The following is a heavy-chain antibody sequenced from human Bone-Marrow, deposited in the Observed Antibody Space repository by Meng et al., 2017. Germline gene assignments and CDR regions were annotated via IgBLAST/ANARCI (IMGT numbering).Heavy chain of an antibody. CDR3: ARDDRDYDSSGYYYVIFFDY. CDR2: ISSSGSTK. D-gene: IGHD3-22*01. V-gene: IGHV3-48*03. CDR1: GFTFSSYE. Sequence: GESLKISCAASGFTFSSYEMNWVRQAPGKGLEWVSYISSSGSTKYYADSVKGRFTISRDNAKNSLYLQMNSLRAEDTAVYYCARDDRDYDSSGYYYVIFFDYWGQGTLVTVSS. J-gene: IGHJ4*02.